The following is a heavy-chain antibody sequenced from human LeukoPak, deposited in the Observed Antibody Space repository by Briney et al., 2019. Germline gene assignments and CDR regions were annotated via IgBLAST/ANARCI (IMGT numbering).Heavy chain of an antibody. D-gene: IGHD3-10*01. CDR1: GYTFTSYY. J-gene: IGHJ4*02. V-gene: IGHV1-46*01. CDR3: ARAEYYYGSGSYYPHDY. CDR2: INPSGGST. Sequence: ASVKVSCKASGYTFTSYYMHWVRQAPGQGLEWMGIINPSGGSTSYAQKFQGRVTVTRDMSTSTVYMELSSLRSEDTAVYYCARAEYYYGSGSYYPHDYWGQGTLVTVSS.